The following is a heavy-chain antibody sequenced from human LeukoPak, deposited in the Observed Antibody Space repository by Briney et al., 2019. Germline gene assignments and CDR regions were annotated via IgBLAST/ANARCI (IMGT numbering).Heavy chain of an antibody. Sequence: SETLSLTCAVYGGSFSGYYWSWIRQPPGKGLEWIGEINHSGSTNYNPSLKSRVTISIDTSKNLFSLKLSSVTAADTAVYYCARVRGYSSGWYRYFDYWGQGTLVTVSS. V-gene: IGHV4-34*01. J-gene: IGHJ4*02. CDR1: GGSFSGYY. D-gene: IGHD6-19*01. CDR2: INHSGST. CDR3: ARVRGYSSGWYRYFDY.